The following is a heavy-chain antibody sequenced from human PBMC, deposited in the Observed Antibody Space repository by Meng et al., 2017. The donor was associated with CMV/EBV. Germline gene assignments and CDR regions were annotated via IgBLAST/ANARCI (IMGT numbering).Heavy chain of an antibody. Sequence: HVRLQASGPGLVKPSQTLSLTCTVSGGSSSSGDYYWSWIRQPPGKGLEWIGYIYYSGSTYYNPSLKSRVTISVDTSKNQFSLKLSSVTAADTAVYYCARVYCSGGSCYGNWFDPWGQGTLVTVSS. CDR3: ARVYCSGGSCYGNWFDP. J-gene: IGHJ5*02. D-gene: IGHD2-15*01. CDR1: GGSSSSGDYY. CDR2: IYYSGST. V-gene: IGHV4-30-4*08.